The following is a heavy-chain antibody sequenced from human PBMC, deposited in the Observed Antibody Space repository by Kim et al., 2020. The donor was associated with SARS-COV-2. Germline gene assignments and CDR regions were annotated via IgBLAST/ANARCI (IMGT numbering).Heavy chain of an antibody. Sequence: GGSLRLSCAASGFTFSNAWMSWVRQAPGKGLEWVGRIKSKTDGGTTDYAAPVKGRFTISRDDSKNTLYLQMNSLKTEDTAVYYCTTGRAARPRRIGYCSGGSCYSLSGRGYWYFDLWGRGTLVTVSS. D-gene: IGHD2-15*01. CDR2: IKSKTDGGTT. V-gene: IGHV3-15*01. CDR1: GFTFSNAW. J-gene: IGHJ2*01. CDR3: TTGRAARPRRIGYCSGGSCYSLSGRGYWYFDL.